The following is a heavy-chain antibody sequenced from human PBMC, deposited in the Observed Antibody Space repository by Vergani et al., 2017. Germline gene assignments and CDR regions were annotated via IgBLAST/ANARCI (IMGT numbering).Heavy chain of an antibody. V-gene: IGHV1-2*02. J-gene: IGHJ4*02. CDR3: ARGPAMVRGVRYFDY. CDR1: GYTFTGYY. Sequence: QVQLVQSGAEVKKPGASVKVSCKASGYTFTGYYMHWVRQAPGKGLEWMGWINPNSGGTNYAQKFQGRVTMTRDTSISTAYMELSRLRSDDTAVYYCARGPAMVRGVRYFDYWGQGTLVTVSS. CDR2: INPNSGGT. D-gene: IGHD3-10*01.